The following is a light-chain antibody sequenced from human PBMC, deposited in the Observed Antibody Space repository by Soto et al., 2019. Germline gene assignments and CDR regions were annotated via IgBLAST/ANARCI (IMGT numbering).Light chain of an antibody. J-gene: IGLJ3*02. CDR2: LNSDGSH. Sequence: QSVLTQSPSASASLGASVKLTCTLSSGHSSYAIAWHQQQPKKGPRYLMKLNSDGSHSKGDGIPDRFSGSSSGAERYLTISSLQSEDEADYYCQTWGTGIPWVFGGGTKVTVL. V-gene: IGLV4-69*01. CDR1: SGHSSYA. CDR3: QTWGTGIPWV.